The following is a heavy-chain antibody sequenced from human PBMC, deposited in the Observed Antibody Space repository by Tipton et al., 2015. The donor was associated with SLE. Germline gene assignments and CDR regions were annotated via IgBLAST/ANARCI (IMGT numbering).Heavy chain of an antibody. Sequence: SLRLSCAASGFTFSSYSMNWVRQAPGKGLEWVSSISSSSSYIYYADSVKGRFTISRDNAKNSLYLQMNSLRAEDTAVYYCARDLSGSYYPNLDYWGQGTLVTVSS. CDR3: ARDLSGSYYPNLDY. V-gene: IGHV3-21*03. J-gene: IGHJ4*02. CDR2: ISSSSSYI. CDR1: GFTFSSYS. D-gene: IGHD1-26*01.